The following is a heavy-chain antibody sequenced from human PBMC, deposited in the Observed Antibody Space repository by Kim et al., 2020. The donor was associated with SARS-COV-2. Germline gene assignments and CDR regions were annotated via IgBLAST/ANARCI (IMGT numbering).Heavy chain of an antibody. Sequence: SQTLSLTCTVSGGSISYSYWSWIRQPPGKGLEWIGYIYYSGSTKYNPSLKSRVTISVDTSKNQFSLKLSSVTAADTAVYYFARHAIGESLNWFDPWGQGT. V-gene: IGHV4-59*08. J-gene: IGHJ5*02. CDR1: GGSISYSY. CDR3: ARHAIGESLNWFDP. D-gene: IGHD3-10*01. CDR2: IYYSGST.